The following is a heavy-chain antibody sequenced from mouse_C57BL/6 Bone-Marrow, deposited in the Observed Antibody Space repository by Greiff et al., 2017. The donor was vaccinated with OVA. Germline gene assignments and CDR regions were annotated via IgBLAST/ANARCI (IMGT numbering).Heavy chain of an antibody. J-gene: IGHJ4*01. V-gene: IGHV1-54*01. D-gene: IGHD2-4*01. CDR2: INPGSGGT. CDR3: ASGRFGLRRDGYYAMDY. Sequence: QVQLQQSGAELVRPGTSVKVSCKASGYAFTNYLIEWVKQRPGQGLEWIGVINPGSGGTNYNEKFKGKATLTADKSSSTAYMQLSSLTSEDSAVYFCASGRFGLRRDGYYAMDYWGQGTSVTVSS. CDR1: GYAFTNYL.